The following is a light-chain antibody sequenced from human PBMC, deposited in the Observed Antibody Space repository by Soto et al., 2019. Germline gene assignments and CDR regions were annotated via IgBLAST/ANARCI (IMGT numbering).Light chain of an antibody. Sequence: IVMTRSPATVSVSPGESASLSCRASRTIGTNLGWYQQKPGQAPRLLISKTSTRATGVPARFSGSGSGTEFTLTITSLQSEDIAVYYCQQYADWPLTFGGGTKVDIK. CDR3: QQYADWPLT. J-gene: IGKJ4*01. CDR1: RTIGTN. V-gene: IGKV3-15*01. CDR2: KTS.